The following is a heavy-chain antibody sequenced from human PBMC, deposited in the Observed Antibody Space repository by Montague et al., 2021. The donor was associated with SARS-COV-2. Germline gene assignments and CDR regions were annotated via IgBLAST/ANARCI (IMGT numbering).Heavy chain of an antibody. CDR3: ARRSLGYCSGGSCYSGYDY. V-gene: IGHV4-59*01. Sequence: SETLSLTCTVSGGSISSYYWSWIRQPPGKGLEWIGYIYYSGSTNYNPSLTSRVTISVDTSKNQFSLKLSSVTAADTAVYYCARRSLGYCSGGSCYSGYDYWGQGTLVTVSS. CDR1: GGSISSYY. CDR2: IYYSGST. D-gene: IGHD2-15*01. J-gene: IGHJ4*02.